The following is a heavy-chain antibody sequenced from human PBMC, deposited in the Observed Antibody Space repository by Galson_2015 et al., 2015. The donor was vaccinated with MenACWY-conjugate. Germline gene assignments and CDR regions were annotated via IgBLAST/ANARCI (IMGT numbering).Heavy chain of an antibody. J-gene: IGHJ4*02. Sequence: ETLSLTCAVSGGSITTCRYHCAWIRLTPGTGLVEIGSVSYSGMAYSNPSLKRRVSLPIDRSRSTSSRRVISMTAADTAVYYCARDRSNDDYWSGFPGYYFDHWGQGTLATVSS. V-gene: IGHV4-39*07. CDR3: ARDRSNDDYWSGFPGYYFDH. CDR2: VSYSGMA. CDR1: GGSITTCRYH. D-gene: IGHD3-3*01.